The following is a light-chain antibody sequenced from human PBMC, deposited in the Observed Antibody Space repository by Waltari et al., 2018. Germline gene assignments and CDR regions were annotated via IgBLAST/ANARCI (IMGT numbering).Light chain of an antibody. CDR2: GAS. Sequence: ELVLTQSPGTLSLSPGERATLSGRASQSVSSSYLAWDQQKPGQAPRLLIDGASSRATGIPDRFSGSGSGTDFTLTISRLEPEDFAVYYCQQYGSSLLTFGGGTKVEIK. CDR3: QQYGSSLLT. CDR1: QSVSSSY. V-gene: IGKV3-20*01. J-gene: IGKJ4*01.